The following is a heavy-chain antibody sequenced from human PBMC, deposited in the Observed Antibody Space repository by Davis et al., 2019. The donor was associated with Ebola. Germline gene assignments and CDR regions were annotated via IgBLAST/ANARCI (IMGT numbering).Heavy chain of an antibody. CDR2: ISSSSSTI. CDR3: AEVTSSSWTGAEYFQH. CDR1: GFTFSSYS. V-gene: IGHV3-48*01. J-gene: IGHJ1*01. D-gene: IGHD6-13*01. Sequence: GGSLRLSCAASGFTFSSYSMNWVRQAPGKGLEWVSYISSSSSTIYYADSVKGRFSISRDNSKNTLYLQMNSLRAEDTAVYYCAEVTSSSWTGAEYFQHWGQGTLVTVSS.